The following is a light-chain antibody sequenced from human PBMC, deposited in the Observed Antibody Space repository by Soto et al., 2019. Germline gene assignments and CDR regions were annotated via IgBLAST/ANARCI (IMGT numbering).Light chain of an antibody. J-gene: IGLJ1*01. CDR3: CSYAGSSTYV. CDR2: EDN. CDR1: RSDVGNNNL. V-gene: IGLV2-23*01. Sequence: QSALTQPASVSGTPGQSITISCTGTRSDVGNNNLVSWHQHLPCKAPNLMIYEDNKRPSGVSNRFSGSKCGNTASLTSSGLQAEDEDDYCCCSYAGSSTYVFATGTKLTVL.